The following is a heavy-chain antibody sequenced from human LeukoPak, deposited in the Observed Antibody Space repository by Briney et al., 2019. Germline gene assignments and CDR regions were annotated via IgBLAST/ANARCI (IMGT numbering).Heavy chain of an antibody. CDR1: GFTFSTYA. D-gene: IGHD1-26*01. Sequence: GGSLRLSCAASGFTFSTYAMHWVRQAPGKGLEWVAVTSYDGSNKCYADSVKGRFTISRDNSKNTLYLQMNSLRAEDTAVYYCARDRVGATDYFDYWGQGTLVTVSS. J-gene: IGHJ4*02. V-gene: IGHV3-30-3*01. CDR3: ARDRVGATDYFDY. CDR2: TSYDGSNK.